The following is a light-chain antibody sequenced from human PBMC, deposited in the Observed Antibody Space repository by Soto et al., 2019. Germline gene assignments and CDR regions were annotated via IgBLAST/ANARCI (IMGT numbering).Light chain of an antibody. J-gene: IGKJ1*01. CDR2: TTS. CDR1: QTVSKF. V-gene: IGKV1-39*01. CDR3: QQTYTLPRT. Sequence: DIQMTQSTSTLSASVGGRVTIACRASQTVSKFVNWYQQKPGKVPTLLIFTTSTLHSGVPSRFSGSGSGTEFTLTINGLQPEDFATYYCQQTYTLPRTFAQGTKVDI.